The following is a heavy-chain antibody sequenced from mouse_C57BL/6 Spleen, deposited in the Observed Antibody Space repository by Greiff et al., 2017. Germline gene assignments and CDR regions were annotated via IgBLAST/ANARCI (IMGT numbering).Heavy chain of an antibody. J-gene: IGHJ4*01. CDR2: IYPRSGNT. CDR3: ARSPHSSGYVDYAMDY. D-gene: IGHD3-2*02. Sequence: VKLVESGAELARPGASVKLSCKASGYTFTSYGISWVKQRTGQGLEWIGEIYPRSGNTYYNEKFKGKATLTADKSSSTAYMELRSLTSEDSAVYFCARSPHSSGYVDYAMDYWGQGTSVTVSS. CDR1: GYTFTSYG. V-gene: IGHV1-81*01.